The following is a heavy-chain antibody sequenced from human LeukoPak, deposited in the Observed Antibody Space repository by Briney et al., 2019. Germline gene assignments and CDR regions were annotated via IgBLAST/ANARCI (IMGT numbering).Heavy chain of an antibody. CDR3: TRHSDTYCSRANCYVDNFYGLDV. J-gene: IGHJ6*02. D-gene: IGHD2-2*01. CDR1: GFTFSSYA. CDR2: ISGSGDTT. Sequence: GGSLRLSCAASGFTFSSYAMNWVRQAPGKGLEWVSVISGSGDTTFYADSVRGRFTISRDNSKDTLYLQMNSLTTEDTAVYYCTRHSDTYCSRANCYVDNFYGLDVWGQGTRVTVSS. V-gene: IGHV3-23*01.